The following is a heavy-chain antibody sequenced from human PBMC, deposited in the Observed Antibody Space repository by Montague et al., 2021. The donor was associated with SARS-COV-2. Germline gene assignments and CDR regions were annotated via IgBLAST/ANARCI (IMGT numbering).Heavy chain of an antibody. CDR2: IYSSGGN. CDR3: AYDYSLCSGGSCVFDC. Sequence: SETLSLTCTVSGASISNYYWSWIRQHAGKRLEWIGRIYSSGGNTYNTSLQSRISMSVDTSKNQFSLQLSSVTAAATAIYYCAYDYSLCSGGSCVFDCWGQGTLVTVSS. CDR1: GASISNYY. V-gene: IGHV4-4*07. J-gene: IGHJ4*02. D-gene: IGHD2-15*01.